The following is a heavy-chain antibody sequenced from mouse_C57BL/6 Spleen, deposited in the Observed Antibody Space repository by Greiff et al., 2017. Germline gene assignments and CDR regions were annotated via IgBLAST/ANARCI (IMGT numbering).Heavy chain of an antibody. V-gene: IGHV1-50*01. CDR1: GYTFTSYW. Sequence: QVQLQQPGAELVKPGASVKLSCKASGYTFTSYWMQWVKQRPGQGLEWIGEIDPSDSDTNYNQKFKGKATLTVDTSSSTAYMQLSSLTSEDSAVYYCARSYYGRVAWFAYWGQGTLVTVS. CDR2: IDPSDSDT. CDR3: ARSYYGRVAWFAY. J-gene: IGHJ3*01. D-gene: IGHD1-1*01.